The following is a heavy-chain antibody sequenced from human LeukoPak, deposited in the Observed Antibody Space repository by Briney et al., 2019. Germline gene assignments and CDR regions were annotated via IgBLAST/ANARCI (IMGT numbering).Heavy chain of an antibody. CDR3: AKKFRAGWSFDY. V-gene: IGHV3-23*01. Sequence: PGGSLRLSCAASGFTFSRYTMTWVRQAPGKGLEWVSGISDRGHRTYYADSVKGRFTISRDNSKNTLYLQMNSLRAEDTAVYYCAKKFRAGWSFDYWGQGTLVTVSS. CDR1: GFTFSRYT. D-gene: IGHD5-24*01. CDR2: ISDRGHRT. J-gene: IGHJ4*02.